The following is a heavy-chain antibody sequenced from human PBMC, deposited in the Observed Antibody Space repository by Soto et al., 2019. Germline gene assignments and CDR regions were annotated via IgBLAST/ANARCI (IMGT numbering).Heavy chain of an antibody. CDR1: GFTVSSSR. D-gene: IGHD2-21*02. V-gene: IGHV3-7*04. CDR2: IKQDGSEK. CDR3: ARDDSKCGGDCYTLGDY. J-gene: IGHJ4*02. Sequence: GGNLRLCCAASGFTVSSSRMIWIRQAPGKGLEWVANIKQDGSEKYYVDSVKGRFTISRDNAKNSLYLQMNSPRAEDTAVYYCARDDSKCGGDCYTLGDYWGQGT.